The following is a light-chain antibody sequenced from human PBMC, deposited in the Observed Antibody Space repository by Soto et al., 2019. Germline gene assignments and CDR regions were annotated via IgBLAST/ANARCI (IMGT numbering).Light chain of an antibody. CDR3: SSYTSSSTYV. J-gene: IGLJ1*01. Sequence: QSALPQPPSVSGSPGQSVAISCTGTSSDVGSYNRVSWYQQPPGTAPKLMIYDVSNRPSGVPDRFSGSKSGNTASLTISGLQAVDEADYYCSSYTSSSTYVFGTGTKVTVL. CDR1: SSDVGSYNR. CDR2: DVS. V-gene: IGLV2-18*02.